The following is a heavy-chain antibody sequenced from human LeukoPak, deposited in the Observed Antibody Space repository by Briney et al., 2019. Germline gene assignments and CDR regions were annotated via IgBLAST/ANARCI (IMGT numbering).Heavy chain of an antibody. Sequence: PGGSLRLSCAASGFTFSNYAMSWVRQAPRKGLEWVSAISGSGGSTYYADSVKGRFTISRDNSKNTLYLQMNSLRAEDTAVYYCAKDYYGSGSYFPHDAFDIWGQGTMVTVSS. CDR3: AKDYYGSGSYFPHDAFDI. J-gene: IGHJ3*02. V-gene: IGHV3-23*01. CDR1: GFTFSNYA. CDR2: ISGSGGST. D-gene: IGHD3-10*01.